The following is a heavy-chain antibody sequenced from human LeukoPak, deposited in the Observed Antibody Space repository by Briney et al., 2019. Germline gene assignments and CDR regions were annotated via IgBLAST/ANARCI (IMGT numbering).Heavy chain of an antibody. J-gene: IGHJ4*02. V-gene: IGHV3-66*01. Sequence: GGSLRLSCVASGFTVRSNSMSWVRQAPGQGLEWVSIMYNGHNTYYADSVKGRFTISRGNAKNSLYLQMNSLRAEDTAVYYCARALWSRGDYWGQGTLVTVSS. D-gene: IGHD2-21*01. CDR3: ARALWSRGDY. CDR1: GFTVRSNS. CDR2: MYNGHNT.